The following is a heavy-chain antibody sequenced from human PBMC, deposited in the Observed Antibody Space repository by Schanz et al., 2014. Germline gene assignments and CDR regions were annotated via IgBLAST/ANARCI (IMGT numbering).Heavy chain of an antibody. D-gene: IGHD3-22*01. V-gene: IGHV3-73*01. Sequence: DVQLVDSGGGLVQPGGSLRLSCAASGFTFSASAMHWVRQAPGKGLEWVGHIRSKPNNYATEYAASMKGRFTISRDDSKNTTYLQMNSLRAEDTAIYFCAKDAAYYDSVIFPDHWGQGTLVTVSS. CDR2: IRSKPNNYAT. CDR1: GFTFSASA. J-gene: IGHJ4*02. CDR3: AKDAAYYDSVIFPDH.